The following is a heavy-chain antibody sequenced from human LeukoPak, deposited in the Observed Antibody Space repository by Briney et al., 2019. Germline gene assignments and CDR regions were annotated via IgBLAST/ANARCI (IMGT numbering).Heavy chain of an antibody. V-gene: IGHV3-9*01. Sequence: PGGSLRLSCAASEFSVGSNYMTWVRQAPGKGLEWVSSISWNSGSIGYADSVKGRFTISRDNAKNSLYLQMNSLRAEDTALYYCAKDGSGNDYYMDVWGKGTTVTISS. D-gene: IGHD3-10*01. CDR2: ISWNSGSI. CDR3: AKDGSGNDYYMDV. J-gene: IGHJ6*03. CDR1: EFSVGSNY.